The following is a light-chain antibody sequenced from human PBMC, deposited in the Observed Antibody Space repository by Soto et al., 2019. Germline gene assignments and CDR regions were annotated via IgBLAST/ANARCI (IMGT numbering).Light chain of an antibody. CDR1: QSVTTR. CDR2: DAS. V-gene: IGKV3-11*01. Sequence: EIVLTQSPATLSLSPGERATLSCRASQSVTTRLGWYQQKPGQAPRLLIYDASNSATGIPDRFSGSGSGTDFTLTIISLEPEDSAVYYCQQRSTWPQTFGQGTKVDIK. J-gene: IGKJ1*01. CDR3: QQRSTWPQT.